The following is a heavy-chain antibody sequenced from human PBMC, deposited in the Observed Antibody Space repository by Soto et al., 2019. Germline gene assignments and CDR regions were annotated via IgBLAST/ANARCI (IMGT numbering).Heavy chain of an antibody. CDR1: GGSISSYY. D-gene: IGHD6-13*01. CDR2: IYYSGST. Sequence: SETLSLTCTVSGGSISSYYWSWIRQPPGKGLEWIGYIYYSGSTNYNPSLKSRVTISVDTSKNQFSLKLSSVTAADTAVYYCARCIAAAGRFDPWGQGTLVTVSS. CDR3: ARCIAAAGRFDP. J-gene: IGHJ5*02. V-gene: IGHV4-59*08.